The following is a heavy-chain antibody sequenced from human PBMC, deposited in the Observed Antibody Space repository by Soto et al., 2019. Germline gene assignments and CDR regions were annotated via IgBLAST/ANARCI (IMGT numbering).Heavy chain of an antibody. V-gene: IGHV3-53*01. D-gene: IGHD1-1*01. CDR3: ATWHEREHAFDV. CDR2: IYSAGNT. Sequence: EVQLVESGGGLIQPGGSLRLSCAASDFFVDNNYMNWIRQAPGKGLEWVSVIYSAGNTYYADSVTGRFTTSSDSSKTTVYLQMNDLRPDDTAVYYCATWHEREHAFDVWGQGTTVTISS. J-gene: IGHJ3*01. CDR1: DFFVDNNY.